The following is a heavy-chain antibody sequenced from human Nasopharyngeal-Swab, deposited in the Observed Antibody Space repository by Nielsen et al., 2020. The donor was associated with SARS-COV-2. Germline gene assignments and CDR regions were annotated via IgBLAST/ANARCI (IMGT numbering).Heavy chain of an antibody. Sequence: ASVKVSCKASGYTFTGYYMHWVRQAPGQGLEWMGWINTNTGNPTYAQGFTGRFVFSLDTSVSTAYLQISSLKAEDTAVYYCARDGISSLSYGDDPNDYWGQGTLVTVSS. CDR3: ARDGISSLSYGDDPNDY. CDR1: GYTFTGYY. D-gene: IGHD4-17*01. J-gene: IGHJ4*02. V-gene: IGHV7-4-1*02. CDR2: INTNTGNP.